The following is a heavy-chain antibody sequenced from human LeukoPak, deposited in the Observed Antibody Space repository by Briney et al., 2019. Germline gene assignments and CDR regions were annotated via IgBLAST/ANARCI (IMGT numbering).Heavy chain of an antibody. J-gene: IGHJ4*02. CDR3: AKATQPNGYYDSSGYYFDY. V-gene: IGHV3-9*01. CDR2: ISWNSGSI. Sequence: PGRSLRLSCAASGFTFDDYAMHWVRQAPGKGLEWVSGISWNSGSIGYADSVKGLFTITRDNAKNSLYLQMNSLRAEDTALYYCAKATQPNGYYDSSGYYFDYWGQGTLVTVCS. D-gene: IGHD3-22*01. CDR1: GFTFDDYA.